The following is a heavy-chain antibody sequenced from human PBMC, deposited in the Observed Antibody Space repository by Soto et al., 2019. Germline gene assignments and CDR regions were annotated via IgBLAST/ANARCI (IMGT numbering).Heavy chain of an antibody. CDR3: ATGPNKILNAFDI. J-gene: IGHJ3*02. V-gene: IGHV1-3*01. Sequence: QVQLVQSGAEVKKPGASVKVSCKASGYTFTSYAMHWVRQAPGQRLEWMGWINAGNGNTKYSQKFQGRVTITRDTSASTAYMELISLRSEDTAVYYCATGPNKILNAFDIWGQGTMVTVSS. CDR1: GYTFTSYA. D-gene: IGHD2-8*02. CDR2: INAGNGNT.